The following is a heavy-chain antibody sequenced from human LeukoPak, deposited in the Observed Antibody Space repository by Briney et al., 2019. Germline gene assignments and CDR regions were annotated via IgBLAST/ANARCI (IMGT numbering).Heavy chain of an antibody. Sequence: GGSLRLSCAASGFTVSSNYMSWVRQAPGKGLEWVSVIYSGGNTDYADSVKGRFTISRDNSKNTLYLQMNSLKAEDTAVYYCARSYYYGSTDYWGQGTLVTVSS. V-gene: IGHV3-66*01. D-gene: IGHD3-10*01. J-gene: IGHJ4*02. CDR2: IYSGGNT. CDR3: ARSYYYGSTDY. CDR1: GFTVSSNY.